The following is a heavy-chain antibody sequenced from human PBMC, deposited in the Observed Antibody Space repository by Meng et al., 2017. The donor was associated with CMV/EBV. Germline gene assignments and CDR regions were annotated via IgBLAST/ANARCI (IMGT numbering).Heavy chain of an antibody. CDR3: ARGPTYYYYYGMDV. V-gene: IGHV4-34*01. Sequence: SETLSLTCAVYGGSFSGYYWSWIRQPPGKGLEWIGEINHSGSTNYNPSLKSRVTISVDTSRNQFSLKLSSVTAADTAVYYCARGPTYYYYYGMDVWGQGTTVTVSS. J-gene: IGHJ6*02. CDR2: INHSGST. CDR1: GGSFSGYY.